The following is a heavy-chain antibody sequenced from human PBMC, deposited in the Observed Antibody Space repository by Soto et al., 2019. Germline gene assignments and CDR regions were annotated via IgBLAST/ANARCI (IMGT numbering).Heavy chain of an antibody. CDR2: ISSSGSYI. Sequence: GGSLRLSCAASGFTFTTYTMNWVRQAPGKGLEWVSSISSSGSYIFYADSMKGRFTISRDNAKSSLYLQMNNLRAEDTAVYYCARDKYGDYTFDYWGQGNLVTVSS. D-gene: IGHD4-17*01. CDR1: GFTFTTYT. J-gene: IGHJ4*02. CDR3: ARDKYGDYTFDY. V-gene: IGHV3-21*01.